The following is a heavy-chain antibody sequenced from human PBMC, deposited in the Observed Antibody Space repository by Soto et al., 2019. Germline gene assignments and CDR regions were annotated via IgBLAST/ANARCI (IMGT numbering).Heavy chain of an antibody. V-gene: IGHV3-7*05. CDR3: ARVAGAYYYDSSGYSDAFDI. Sequence: GGSLRLSCAASGFTFSSYWMSWVRQAPGKGLEWVANIKQDGSEKYNVEFVKGRFTISRDKAKNSLYLQMNSLRAEDTAVYYCARVAGAYYYDSSGYSDAFDIWGQGTMVTVSS. CDR2: IKQDGSEK. J-gene: IGHJ3*02. D-gene: IGHD3-22*01. CDR1: GFTFSSYW.